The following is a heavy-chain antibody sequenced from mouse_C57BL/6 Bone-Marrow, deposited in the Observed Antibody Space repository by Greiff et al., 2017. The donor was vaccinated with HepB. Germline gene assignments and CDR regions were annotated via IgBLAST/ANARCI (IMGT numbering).Heavy chain of an antibody. Sequence: QVQLKQSGAELVRPGTSVKVSCKASGYAFTNYLIEWVKQRPGQGLEWIGVINPGSGGTNYNEKFKGKATLTADKSSSTAYMQLSSLTSEDSAVYFCARQLRLRYYFDYWGQGTTLTVSS. D-gene: IGHD3-2*02. CDR3: ARQLRLRYYFDY. CDR2: INPGSGGT. V-gene: IGHV1-54*01. J-gene: IGHJ2*01. CDR1: GYAFTNYL.